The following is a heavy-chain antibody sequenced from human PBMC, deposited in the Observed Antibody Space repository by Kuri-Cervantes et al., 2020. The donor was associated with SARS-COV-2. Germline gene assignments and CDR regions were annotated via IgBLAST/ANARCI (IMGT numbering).Heavy chain of an antibody. J-gene: IGHJ4*02. CDR1: GFAFEDYA. Sequence: LSLTCVASGFAFEDYAMHWVRQVPGKGLEWLCLISGDGGSIYYRDSVKGRFTISRDNSKNSLYLELNSLTTEDTALYHCAKDYTYAADYWGQGTLVTVSS. CDR2: ISGDGGSI. D-gene: IGHD5-24*01. CDR3: AKDYTYAADY. V-gene: IGHV3-43*02.